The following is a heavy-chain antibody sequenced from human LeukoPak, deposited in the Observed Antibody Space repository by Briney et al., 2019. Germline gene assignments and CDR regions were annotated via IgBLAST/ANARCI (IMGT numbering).Heavy chain of an antibody. J-gene: IGHJ3*02. CDR1: GFTFSSYG. CDR2: IWYDGSST. CDR3: ARGLAVAGTGDAFDI. D-gene: IGHD6-19*01. V-gene: IGHV3-33*01. Sequence: PGGSLRLSCAASGFTFSSYGMHWVRQAPGKGLEWVAVIWYDGSSTYYADSVKGRFTISRDNSKNTLYLQMTSLRAEDTAVYYCARGLAVAGTGDAFDIWGQGTMVTVSS.